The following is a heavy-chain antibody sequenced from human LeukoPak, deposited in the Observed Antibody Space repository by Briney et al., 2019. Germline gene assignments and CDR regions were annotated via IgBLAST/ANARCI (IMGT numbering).Heavy chain of an antibody. D-gene: IGHD3-10*01. CDR2: IRYDGSNK. Sequence: GGSLRLSCAASGFTFSSYGMHWVRQAPGKGLEWVAFIRYDGSNKYYADSVKGRFTISRDNSKNTLYLQMNSLRAEDTAVYYCAKDGGYYGSGSYVDYWGQGTLVTVSS. CDR1: GFTFSSYG. V-gene: IGHV3-30*02. CDR3: AKDGGYYGSGSYVDY. J-gene: IGHJ4*02.